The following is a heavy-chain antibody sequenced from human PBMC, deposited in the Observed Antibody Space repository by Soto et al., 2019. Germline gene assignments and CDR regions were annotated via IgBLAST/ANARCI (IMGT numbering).Heavy chain of an antibody. J-gene: IGHJ6*02. D-gene: IGHD1-26*01. CDR1: GFIASNNY. Sequence: GSLRLSCAASGFIASNNYMSWVRQAPGKGLEWVSVIYAGGSTYYADSVKGRFTISRDNSKNTVYLQMNRLRVEDTAVYYCARDREVPGYYYYYAMDVWGQGTTVTVSS. V-gene: IGHV3-66*01. CDR3: ARDREVPGYYYYYAMDV. CDR2: IYAGGST.